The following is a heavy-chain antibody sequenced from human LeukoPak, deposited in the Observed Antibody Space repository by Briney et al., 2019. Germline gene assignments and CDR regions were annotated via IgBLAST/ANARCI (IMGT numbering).Heavy chain of an antibody. CDR3: ARRVKYYYGSGSYYNAHNWFDP. V-gene: IGHV4-39*01. Sequence: SETLSLTCTVSGDSISSSSSYWGWISQPPGKGLEWIGSIYYHENTYYNSSLKSRVTISVDTSKNQFSLKLNSVTAADTAVYYCARRVKYYYGSGSYYNAHNWFDPWGQGTLVTVSS. D-gene: IGHD3-10*01. CDR1: GDSISSSSSY. CDR2: IYYHENT. J-gene: IGHJ5*02.